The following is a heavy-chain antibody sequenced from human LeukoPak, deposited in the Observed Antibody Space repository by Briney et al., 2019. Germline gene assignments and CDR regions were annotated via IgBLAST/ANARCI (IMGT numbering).Heavy chain of an antibody. Sequence: SETLSLTCTLSGGSISISSYYWGWIRQPPGNGLEWIGNIYYSGRTNYNPSLKSRVTISIDTSKNQFSLKLSSVTAADTAVYYCARHSWELLSYYFDYWGQGTLVTVSS. J-gene: IGHJ4*02. CDR1: GGSISISSYY. CDR3: ARHSWELLSYYFDY. CDR2: IYYSGRT. V-gene: IGHV4-39*01. D-gene: IGHD1-26*01.